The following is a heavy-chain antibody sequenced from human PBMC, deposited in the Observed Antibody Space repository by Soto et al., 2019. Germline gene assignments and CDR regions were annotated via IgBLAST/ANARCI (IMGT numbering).Heavy chain of an antibody. D-gene: IGHD6-13*01. J-gene: IGHJ4*02. CDR2: FNHSGST. CDR1: GGSFSGYY. Sequence: QVQLQQWGAGLLKPSETLSLTCAVYGGSFSGYYWSWIRQPPGKGLEWIGEFNHSGSTNYNPSLTSRVTIAVDTSKTQFSLTLTSVTAADTAVDYCARLYGSRGPFDYGGQGTLVTVSS. CDR3: ARLYGSRGPFDY. V-gene: IGHV4-34*01.